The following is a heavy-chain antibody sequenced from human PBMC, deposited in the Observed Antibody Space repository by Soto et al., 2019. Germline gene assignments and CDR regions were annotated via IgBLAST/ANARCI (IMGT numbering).Heavy chain of an antibody. V-gene: IGHV4-30-4*01. Sequence: SETLSLTCTVSGGSISSGDYYWSWIRQPPGKGLEWIGYIYYSGSTYYNPSLKSRVTISVDTSKNQFSLKLSSVTAADTAVYYCAREVAYYDFWSGYSTSTTFDYWGQGTLVTVSS. D-gene: IGHD3-3*01. CDR2: IYYSGST. CDR3: AREVAYYDFWSGYSTSTTFDY. CDR1: GGSISSGDYY. J-gene: IGHJ4*02.